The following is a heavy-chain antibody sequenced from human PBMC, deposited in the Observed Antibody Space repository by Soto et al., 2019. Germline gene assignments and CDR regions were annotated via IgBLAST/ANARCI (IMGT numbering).Heavy chain of an antibody. CDR3: ARVSNYYGMDV. V-gene: IGHV4-59*12. CDR2: IYHSGST. Sequence: SETLSLTCTVSGDSISSYYWSWIRQPPGKGLEWIGYIYHSGSTYYNPSLKSRVTISVDRSKNQFSLKLSSVTAADTAVYYCARVSNYYGMDVWGQGTTVTVSS. J-gene: IGHJ6*02. CDR1: GDSISSYY.